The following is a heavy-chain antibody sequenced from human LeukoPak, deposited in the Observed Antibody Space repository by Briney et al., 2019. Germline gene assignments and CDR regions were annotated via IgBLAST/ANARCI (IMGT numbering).Heavy chain of an antibody. CDR1: GFTFRNYV. V-gene: IGHV3-30-3*01. D-gene: IGHD3-10*01. Sequence: GGSRRLSCAASGFTFRNYVIHGVRQAPGKGLEWVAVTSSDLDVKLYADSVKGRFTISRDNSRSTLYLQMNSLRPEDTAIYYCAREGYYGSGSPPSLYFDYWGQGTLVTVSS. J-gene: IGHJ4*02. CDR2: TSSDLDVK. CDR3: AREGYYGSGSPPSLYFDY.